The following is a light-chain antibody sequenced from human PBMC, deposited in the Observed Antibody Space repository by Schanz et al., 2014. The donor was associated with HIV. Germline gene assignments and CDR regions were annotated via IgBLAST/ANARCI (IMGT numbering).Light chain of an antibody. Sequence: DIQLTQSPSSLSASVGDRVTITCRASQGMSNDLAWYQQKPGKVPKLLSYAASTLQSGVPSRFSGRGSGTDFTLTISRLEPEDFAVYYCQQYGYSPGTFGQGTKVQIK. CDR1: QGMSND. CDR2: AAS. V-gene: IGKV1-27*01. J-gene: IGKJ1*01. CDR3: QQYGYSPGT.